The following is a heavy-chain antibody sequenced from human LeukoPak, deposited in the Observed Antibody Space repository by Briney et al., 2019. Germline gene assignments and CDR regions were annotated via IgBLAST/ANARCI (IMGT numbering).Heavy chain of an antibody. CDR3: ARASYSSSWYTYYYYYYMDV. D-gene: IGHD6-13*01. V-gene: IGHV1-8*01. CDR1: GYTFTSYD. J-gene: IGHJ6*03. CDR2: MSPNSGNT. Sequence: GASVKVSCKASGYTFTSYDINWVRQATGQGLEWMGWMSPNSGNTGYAQKFQGRVTMTRNTSISTAYMELSSLRSEDTAVYYCARASYSSSWYTYYYYYYMDVWGKGTTVTVSS.